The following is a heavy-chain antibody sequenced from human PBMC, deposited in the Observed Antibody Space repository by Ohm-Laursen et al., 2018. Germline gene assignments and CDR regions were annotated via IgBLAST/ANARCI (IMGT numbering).Heavy chain of an antibody. D-gene: IGHD5-12*01. CDR2: INTSGGST. Sequence: SVKVSCKASGYTFTGYYMHWVRQAPGQELEWMGMINTSGGSTSYAQKFQGRATMNRDTSTSTVYMDLSSLRSEDTAVYYCARNVASGLDYWGQGTLVTVSS. J-gene: IGHJ4*02. V-gene: IGHV1-46*01. CDR3: ARNVASGLDY. CDR1: GYTFTGYY.